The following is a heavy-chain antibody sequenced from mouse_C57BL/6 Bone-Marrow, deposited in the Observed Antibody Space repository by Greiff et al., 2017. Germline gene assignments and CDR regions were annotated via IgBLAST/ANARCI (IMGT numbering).Heavy chain of an antibody. V-gene: IGHV2-2*01. CDR3: ARDSLSLFTTVVEHAIDY. D-gene: IGHD1-1*01. CDR2: IWCGGST. CDR1: GFSLTSYG. J-gene: IGHJ2*01. Sequence: QVQLQQSGPGLVQPSQSLSITCTVSGFSLTSYGVHWVRQSPGKGLEWLGVIWCGGSTDSNAAFISRLSISKDTSKSQVFFKMNSLQADDTAIYYRARDSLSLFTTVVEHAIDYWGQGTTLTVSS.